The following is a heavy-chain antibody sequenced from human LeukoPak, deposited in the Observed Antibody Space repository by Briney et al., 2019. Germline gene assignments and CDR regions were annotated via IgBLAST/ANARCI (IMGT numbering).Heavy chain of an antibody. CDR2: IYYSGST. V-gene: IGHV4-39*02. CDR3: ARDSPPVGTKYYYDSSGYSFDY. J-gene: IGHJ4*02. Sequence: SETLSLTCTVSGGSISSSSYYWGWIRQPPGKGLEWIGSIYYSGSTYYNPSLKSRVTISVDKSKNQFSLKLSSVTAADTAVYYCARDSPPVGTKYYYDSSGYSFDYWGQGTLVTVSS. D-gene: IGHD3-22*01. CDR1: GGSISSSSYY.